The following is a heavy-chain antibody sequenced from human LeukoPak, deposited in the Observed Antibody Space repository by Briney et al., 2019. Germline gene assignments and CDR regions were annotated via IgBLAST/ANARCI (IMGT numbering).Heavy chain of an antibody. CDR1: GFTFSSYW. V-gene: IGHV3-74*01. CDR3: VRDRGYIYGYFPDY. Sequence: GGSLRLSCAASGFTFSSYWMHWVRQAPGKGLLWVSRINSEGSGTTYADSVKGRFTISRDNAKNALYLQMNSLRAEDTAVYYCVRDRGYIYGYFPDYWGQGTLVTVSS. D-gene: IGHD5-18*01. CDR2: INSEGSGT. J-gene: IGHJ4*02.